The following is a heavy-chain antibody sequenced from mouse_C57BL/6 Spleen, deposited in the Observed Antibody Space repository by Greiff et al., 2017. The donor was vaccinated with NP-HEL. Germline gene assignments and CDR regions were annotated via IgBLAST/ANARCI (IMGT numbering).Heavy chain of an antibody. Sequence: QVQLKQSGAELVKPGASVKMSCKASGYTFTSYWITWVKQRPGQGLEWIGDIYPGSGSTNYNEKFKSKATLTVDTSSSTAYMQLSSLTSEDSAVYYCARGGVYCYDPSTYYFDYWGQGTTLTVSS. CDR2: IYPGSGST. V-gene: IGHV1-55*01. J-gene: IGHJ2*01. CDR1: GYTFTSYW. CDR3: ARGGVYCYDPSTYYFDY. D-gene: IGHD2-12*01.